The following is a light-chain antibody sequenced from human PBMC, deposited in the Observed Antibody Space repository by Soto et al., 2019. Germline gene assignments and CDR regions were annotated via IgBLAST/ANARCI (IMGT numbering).Light chain of an antibody. J-gene: IGLJ1*01. CDR2: EVT. CDR3: SSFTGASTI. V-gene: IGLV2-8*01. Sequence: QSALTQPPSASGSPGQSVTISCTGTSSDVGCYNYVSWYQQHPGKAPKLVIYEVTKRPSGVPDRFSGSKSGNTASLTVSGLQAEDEADYYCSSFTGASTIFGTGTKVTVL. CDR1: SSDVGCYNY.